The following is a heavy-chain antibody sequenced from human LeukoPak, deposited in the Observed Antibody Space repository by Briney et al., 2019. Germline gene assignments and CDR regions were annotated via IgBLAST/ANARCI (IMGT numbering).Heavy chain of an antibody. CDR2: INHSGST. CDR1: GGSFSGYY. D-gene: IGHD3-22*01. CDR3: ARGRRITMIVVVIVPSFDY. J-gene: IGHJ4*02. V-gene: IGHV4-34*01. Sequence: PSETLSLTCAVYGGSFSGYYWSWIRQPPGKGLEWIGEINHSGSTNYNPSLKSRVTISVDTSKNQFSLKLSSVTAADTAVYYCARGRRITMIVVVIVPSFDYWGQGTLVTVSS.